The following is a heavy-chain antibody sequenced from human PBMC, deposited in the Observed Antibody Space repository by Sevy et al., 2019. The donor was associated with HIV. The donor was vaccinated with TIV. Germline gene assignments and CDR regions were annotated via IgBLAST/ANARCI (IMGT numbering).Heavy chain of an antibody. D-gene: IGHD2-2*01. J-gene: IGHJ5*02. CDR2: INESGII. CDR1: DGSFSGYY. V-gene: IGHV4-34*01. CDR3: ARSPPVVVVPGAPSWFDP. Sequence: SETLSLTCAVHDGSFSGYYWNWTRQLPGKGLEWIGEINESGIIYYNPSLKSRVTISVDTSKKQFSLKLNSVTAADTAVYFCARSPPVVVVPGAPSWFDPWGQGTLVTVSS.